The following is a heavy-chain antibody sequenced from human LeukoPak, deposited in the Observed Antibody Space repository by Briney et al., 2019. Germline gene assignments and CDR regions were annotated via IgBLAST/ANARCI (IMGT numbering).Heavy chain of an antibody. D-gene: IGHD1-26*01. CDR3: AKSGASPLYHMDV. J-gene: IGHJ6*03. CDR2: ITGSSGTA. CDR1: GFSLSNYG. Sequence: GGSLRLSCAASGFSLSNYGMNWVRQAPGKGLEWVSGITGSSGTAYHAGSVRGRFTISRDESKNTLYLQMSSLRVDDTAIYYCAKSGASPLYHMDVWGKGATVTVSS. V-gene: IGHV3-23*01.